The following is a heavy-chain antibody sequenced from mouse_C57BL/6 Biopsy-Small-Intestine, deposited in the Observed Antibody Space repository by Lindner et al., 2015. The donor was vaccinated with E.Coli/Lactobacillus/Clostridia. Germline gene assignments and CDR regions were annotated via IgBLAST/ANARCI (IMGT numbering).Heavy chain of an antibody. D-gene: IGHD4-1*01. J-gene: IGHJ3*01. CDR3: ARSGTGTVFAY. CDR2: IDPSDSGT. CDR1: GYTXTSYW. V-gene: IGHV1-52*01. Sequence: VQLQESGAEMVRPGASVKLSCKASGYTXTSYWMHWVKQRPGQGLEWIGKIDPSDSGTHYNQKFKDKATLTVDKSSSTAYMQLNSLTSEDSAVYYCARSGTGTVFAYWGQGTLVTVSA.